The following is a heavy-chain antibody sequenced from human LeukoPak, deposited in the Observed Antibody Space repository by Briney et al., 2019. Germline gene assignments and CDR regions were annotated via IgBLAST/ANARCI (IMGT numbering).Heavy chain of an antibody. CDR1: GGSISSGGYY. V-gene: IGHV4-31*03. Sequence: SETLSLTCTVSGGSISSGGYYWSWIRQHPGKGLEWMGYIYYSGSTYYNPSHKSRVTISVDTSKNQFSLKLSSVTAADTAVYYCARVELEYCSGGSCYSFDYWGQGTLVTVSS. CDR3: ARVELEYCSGGSCYSFDY. CDR2: IYYSGST. J-gene: IGHJ4*02. D-gene: IGHD2-15*01.